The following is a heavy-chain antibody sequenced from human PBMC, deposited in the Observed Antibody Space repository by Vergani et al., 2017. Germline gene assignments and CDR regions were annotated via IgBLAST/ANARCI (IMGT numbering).Heavy chain of an antibody. Sequence: QLQLQESGSGLVKPSQTLSLTCAVSGGSISSGGYSWSWIRQPPGKGLEWIGYIYHSGSTYYNPSLKSRVTISVDRSKNQFSLKLSSVTAADTAVYYCAKDMCSGGSCPGDYWGQGTLVTVSS. J-gene: IGHJ4*02. CDR2: IYHSGST. V-gene: IGHV4-30-2*01. CDR1: GGSISSGGYS. CDR3: AKDMCSGGSCPGDY. D-gene: IGHD2-15*01.